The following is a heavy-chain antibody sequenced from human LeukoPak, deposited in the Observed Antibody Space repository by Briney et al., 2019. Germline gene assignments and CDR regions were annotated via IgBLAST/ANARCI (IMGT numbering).Heavy chain of an antibody. CDR2: TYYSGST. CDR1: GGSISSYY. D-gene: IGHD3-9*01. J-gene: IGHJ4*02. CDR3: ARQESNYDILTGYYTGSYFDY. Sequence: SDTLSLTCTVSGGSISSYYWSWIRQPPGKGLEWIGYTYYSGSTNYNPSLKSRVTISVDTSKNQFSLKLSSVTAADTAVYYCARQESNYDILTGYYTGSYFDYWGQGTLVTVSS. V-gene: IGHV4-59*08.